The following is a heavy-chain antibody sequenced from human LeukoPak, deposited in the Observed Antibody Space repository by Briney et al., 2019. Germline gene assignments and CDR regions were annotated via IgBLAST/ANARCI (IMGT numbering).Heavy chain of an antibody. V-gene: IGHV3-7*01. Sequence: GGSLRLSCAASGFSFNSDWMDWVRQAPGKGLEWVANIKHDESEKNYLDSVKGRFTISRDNAQNSLYLQMNGLRVEDTAVYYCTRRLDDWDQGTLVTVSS. CDR2: IKHDESEK. J-gene: IGHJ4*02. CDR3: TRRLDD. CDR1: GFSFNSDW. D-gene: IGHD3-16*01.